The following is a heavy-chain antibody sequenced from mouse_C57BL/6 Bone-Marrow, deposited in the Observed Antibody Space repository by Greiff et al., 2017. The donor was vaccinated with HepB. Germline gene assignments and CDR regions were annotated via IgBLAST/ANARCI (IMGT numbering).Heavy chain of an antibody. D-gene: IGHD2-5*01. CDR1: EYEFPSHD. J-gene: IGHJ1*03. CDR2: INSDGGST. Sequence: EVKLEESGGGLVQPGESLKLSCESNEYEFPSHDMSWVRKTPEKRLELVAAINSDGGSTYYPDTMERRFIISRDNTKKTLYLQMSSLRSEDTALYYCASYYSNYDWYFDVWGTGTTVTVSS. V-gene: IGHV5-2*03. CDR3: ASYYSNYDWYFDV.